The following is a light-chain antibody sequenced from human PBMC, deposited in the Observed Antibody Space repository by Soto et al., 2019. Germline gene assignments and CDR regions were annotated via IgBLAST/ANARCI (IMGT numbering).Light chain of an antibody. Sequence: EIVLTQSPGTLSLSPGERATLSCRASQSVGSGYFAWYQQKPDQAPRLLIYGTSSRATDIPNRFSGSASGTDFTLTISRLEPEDFAVYYCQQYASSPFTFGPGTKVDIE. CDR2: GTS. CDR1: QSVGSGY. J-gene: IGKJ3*01. V-gene: IGKV3-20*01. CDR3: QQYASSPFT.